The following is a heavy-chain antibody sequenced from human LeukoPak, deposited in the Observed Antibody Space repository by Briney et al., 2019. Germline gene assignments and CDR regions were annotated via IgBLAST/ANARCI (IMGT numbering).Heavy chain of an antibody. CDR2: INPNSGGT. Sequence: ASVKVSCKASGYTFTGYYMHWVRQAPGQGLEWMGWINPNSGGTNYAQKFQGWVTMTRDTSVSTAYMELSRLRSDDTAVYYCARSATAMRYFDYWGQGTLVTVSS. V-gene: IGHV1-2*04. D-gene: IGHD5-18*01. CDR1: GYTFTGYY. J-gene: IGHJ4*02. CDR3: ARSATAMRYFDY.